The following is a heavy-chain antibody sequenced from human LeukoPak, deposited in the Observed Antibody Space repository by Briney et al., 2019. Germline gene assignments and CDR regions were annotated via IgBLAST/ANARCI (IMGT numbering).Heavy chain of an antibody. D-gene: IGHD3-10*02. J-gene: IGHJ4*02. CDR1: EFSVGSNY. CDR2: IYSGGST. V-gene: IGHV3-66*01. Sequence: PGGSLRLSCAASEFSVGSNYMTWVRQAPGKGLEWVSLIYSGGSTYYADSVKGRFTISRDNSKNTLYLQMNSLRAEDTAVYYCARDRYYVPDYWGQGTLVTVSS. CDR3: ARDRYYVPDY.